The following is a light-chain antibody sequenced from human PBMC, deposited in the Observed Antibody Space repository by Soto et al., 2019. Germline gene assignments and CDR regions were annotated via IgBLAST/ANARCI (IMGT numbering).Light chain of an antibody. CDR2: GNS. CDR1: SSNIGAGYD. Sequence: QYVLTQPPSVSGAPGQRVTISCTGSSSNIGAGYDVHWYQQLPGTAPKLLIYGNSNRPSGVPDRFSGSKSGTSASLAITGLQAEEEADYYCQSYDSSLSVVFGGGTKLTVL. CDR3: QSYDSSLSVV. V-gene: IGLV1-40*01. J-gene: IGLJ2*01.